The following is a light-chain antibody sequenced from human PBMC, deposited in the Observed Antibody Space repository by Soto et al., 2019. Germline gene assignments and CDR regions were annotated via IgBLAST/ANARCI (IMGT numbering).Light chain of an antibody. CDR2: GAS. V-gene: IGKV3-20*01. CDR1: QSVTSSY. J-gene: IGKJ3*01. Sequence: EVVLTQSPGTLSLSPGERATLSCRASQSVTSSYLAWFQQKPGQAPRLLIYGASSRATGIPDRFSGSGSGTEFTLTISRLEPEDFALYYCQQYGRSPFTFGPGTKIDIK. CDR3: QQYGRSPFT.